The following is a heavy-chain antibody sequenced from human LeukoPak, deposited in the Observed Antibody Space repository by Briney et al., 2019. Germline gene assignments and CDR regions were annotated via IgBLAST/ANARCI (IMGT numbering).Heavy chain of an antibody. Sequence: SQTLSLTCTVSGGSISSGSYYWSWIRQPAGKGLEWIGRIYTSGSTNYNPSLKSRVTISVDTSKNQFSLKLSSVTAADTAVYHCARELYYDSSGYYFSFDYWGQGTLVTVSS. V-gene: IGHV4-61*02. J-gene: IGHJ4*02. CDR2: IYTSGST. CDR1: GGSISSGSYY. CDR3: ARELYYDSSGYYFSFDY. D-gene: IGHD3-22*01.